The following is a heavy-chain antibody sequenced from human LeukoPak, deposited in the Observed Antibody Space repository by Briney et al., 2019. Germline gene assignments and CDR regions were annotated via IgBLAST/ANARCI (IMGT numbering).Heavy chain of an antibody. CDR1: GGSISTGDYY. CDR3: ARRRTGLDWIDP. Sequence: SETLSLTCSVSGGSISTGDYYWGWIRQPPGKGLEWIGTIDYSGTTFYNPSLKSRVTTSVDTSKRQFSLKLTSVTAADTAVYYCARRRTGLDWIDPWGQGTLVTVSS. J-gene: IGHJ5*02. V-gene: IGHV4-39*01. CDR2: IDYSGTT.